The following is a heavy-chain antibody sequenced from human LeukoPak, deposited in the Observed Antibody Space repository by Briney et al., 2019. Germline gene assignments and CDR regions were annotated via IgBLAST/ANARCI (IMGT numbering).Heavy chain of an antibody. J-gene: IGHJ4*02. CDR1: GFXFSIYS. CDR2: ITSSSKYI. Sequence: GGSLRLSCAASGFXFSIYSINWVRQAPGKGLEWLSSITSSSKYIYYADSVKGRFTISRDNVQNSLYLQMNSLRAEDTAMYYCARDRGYFDNWGQGTLVTVSS. CDR3: ARDRGYFDN. V-gene: IGHV3-21*01.